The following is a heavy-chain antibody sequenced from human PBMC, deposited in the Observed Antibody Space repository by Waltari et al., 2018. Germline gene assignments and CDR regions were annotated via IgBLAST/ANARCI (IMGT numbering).Heavy chain of an antibody. CDR1: GYTFTDYY. V-gene: IGHV1-2*06. Sequence: QVQLVQSGAEVKKPGASVKVSCKASGYTFTDYYMHWVRQAPGQGLEWRGRNNPNSGGTNDTQKFQGRVTMTRDTSISTAYMELSRLRSDDTAVYYCARGGPAIFGVLITKRFDYWGQGTLVTVSS. J-gene: IGHJ4*02. D-gene: IGHD3-3*01. CDR2: NNPNSGGT. CDR3: ARGGPAIFGVLITKRFDY.